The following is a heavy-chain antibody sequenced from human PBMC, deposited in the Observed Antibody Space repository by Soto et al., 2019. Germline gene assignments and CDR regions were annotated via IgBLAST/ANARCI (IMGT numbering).Heavy chain of an antibody. J-gene: IGHJ4*02. CDR2: IYYSGST. Sequence: SETLSLTCTVSGGSISSSSYYWGWIRQPPGKGLEWIGSIYYSGSTYYNPSLKSRVTISVDTSKNQFSPKLSSVTAADTAVYYCSLLWETVTGYYFDYWGQGTLVTVSS. CDR3: SLLWETVTGYYFDY. CDR1: GGSISSSSYY. V-gene: IGHV4-39*01. D-gene: IGHD4-4*01.